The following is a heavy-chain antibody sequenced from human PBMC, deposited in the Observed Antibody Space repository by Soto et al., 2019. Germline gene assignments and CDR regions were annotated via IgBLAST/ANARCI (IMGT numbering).Heavy chain of an antibody. CDR1: GFTFSSYA. J-gene: IGHJ6*02. CDR3: VKGQTGHYYYYGMDV. CDR2: ISSNGGST. D-gene: IGHD7-27*01. Sequence: GGSLRLSCSASGFTFSSYAMHWVRQAPGKGLEYVSAISSNGGSTYYADSVKGRFTISRDNSKNTLYLQMSSLRAEDTAVYYCVKGQTGHYYYYGMDVWGQGTTVTVSS. V-gene: IGHV3-64D*08.